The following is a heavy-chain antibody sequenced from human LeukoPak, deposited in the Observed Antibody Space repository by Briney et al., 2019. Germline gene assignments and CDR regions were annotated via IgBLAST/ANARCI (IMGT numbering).Heavy chain of an antibody. CDR2: IKSKTDGGTT. V-gene: IGHV3-15*01. CDR3: ARDPYDTSGYFYYY. Sequence: PGGSLRLSCAASGFTFSNAWMSWVRQAPGKGLEWVGRIKSKTDGGTTDYAAPVKGRFTISRDDSKNTLYLQLNSLRAEDTAVYYCARDPYDTSGYFYYYWGQGTLVTVSS. D-gene: IGHD3-22*01. CDR1: GFTFSNAW. J-gene: IGHJ4*02.